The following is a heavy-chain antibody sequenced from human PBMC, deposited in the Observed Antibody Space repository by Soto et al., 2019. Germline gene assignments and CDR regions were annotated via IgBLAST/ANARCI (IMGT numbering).Heavy chain of an antibody. D-gene: IGHD2-15*01. V-gene: IGHV4-30-4*01. CDR1: GGSISSGDYY. CDR2: IYYSGST. CDR3: ARARGARYFDY. Sequence: QVQLQESGPGLVKPSQTLSLTCTVSGGSISSGDYYWSWIRQPPGKGLEWIGYIYYSGSTYYNPSRKSRVTIPVDPSKNQFSLKLSSVTAADTAVYYCARARGARYFDYWGQGTLVTVSS. J-gene: IGHJ4*02.